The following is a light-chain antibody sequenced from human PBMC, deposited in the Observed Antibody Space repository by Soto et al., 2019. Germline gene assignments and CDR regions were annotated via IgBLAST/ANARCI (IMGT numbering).Light chain of an antibody. J-gene: IGLJ1*01. Sequence: QSVLTQPASVSGSAEQSITISCTGTSSDVGAYNYVSWYQQHPGKAPKLVIYEVSNRPSGVSNRYSGSKSGNTASLTISGLRADDEADYYCSSYTSSNTLYVFGTGTKLTVL. CDR3: SSYTSSNTLYV. V-gene: IGLV2-14*01. CDR1: SSDVGAYNY. CDR2: EVS.